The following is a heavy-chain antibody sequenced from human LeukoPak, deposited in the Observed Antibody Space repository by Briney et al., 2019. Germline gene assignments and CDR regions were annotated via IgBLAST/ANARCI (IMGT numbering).Heavy chain of an antibody. V-gene: IGHV4-59*01. J-gene: IGHJ3*01. D-gene: IGHD2-21*01. Sequence: PSETLSLTCNVSGASIRSYYWTWIRRSPGKGLEGISSYTYSGNTQLNPSLRSRVTMSSDPPKSQFSLKLTSVTTADTALYYCAQQVIGTSNSFDVWGQGTMVTVSS. CDR3: AQQVIGTSNSFDV. CDR1: GASIRSYY. CDR2: YTYSGNT.